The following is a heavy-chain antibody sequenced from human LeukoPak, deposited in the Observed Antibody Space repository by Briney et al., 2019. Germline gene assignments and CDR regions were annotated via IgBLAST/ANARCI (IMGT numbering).Heavy chain of an antibody. CDR2: ISSSSSTI. D-gene: IGHD2-21*02. V-gene: IGHV3-48*01. CDR3: ARSPAYCGGDCSEYFQH. CDR1: GFTFSSYS. Sequence: PGGSLRFSCAASGFTFSSYSMNWVRQAPGKGLEWVSYISSSSSTIYYADSVKGRFTIPRDNAKNSLYLQMNSLRAEDTAVYYCARSPAYCGGDCSEYFQHWGQGTLVTVSS. J-gene: IGHJ1*01.